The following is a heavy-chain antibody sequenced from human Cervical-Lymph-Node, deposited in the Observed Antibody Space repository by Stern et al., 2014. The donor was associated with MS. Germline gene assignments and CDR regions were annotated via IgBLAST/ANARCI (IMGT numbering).Heavy chain of an antibody. Sequence: QVQLQESGPGLLRPSETLSLTCTVSGASITSYYWRWIRQPPGKGLEWIGYIYYSGTTNYNASLKGRVALSIDTSKTQFSLRLSSVTAADTAVYYCARATDLWGQGTLVTVSS. CDR3: ARATDL. V-gene: IGHV4-59*01. CDR1: GASITSYY. CDR2: IYYSGTT. J-gene: IGHJ5*02.